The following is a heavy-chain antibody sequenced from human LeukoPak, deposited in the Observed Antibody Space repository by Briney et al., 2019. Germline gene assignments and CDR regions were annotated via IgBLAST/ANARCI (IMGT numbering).Heavy chain of an antibody. CDR1: GFTFSSYS. V-gene: IGHV3-21*01. CDR3: AKDQNSGKWPKQTYYYYGMDV. J-gene: IGHJ6*02. Sequence: GGSLRLSCAASGFTFSSYSMNWVRQAPGKGLEWVSSISSSSSYIYYADSVKGRFTISRDNSKNTLYLQMNSLRAEDTAVYYCAKDQNSGKWPKQTYYYYGMDVWGQGTTVTVSS. D-gene: IGHD1-26*01. CDR2: ISSSSSYI.